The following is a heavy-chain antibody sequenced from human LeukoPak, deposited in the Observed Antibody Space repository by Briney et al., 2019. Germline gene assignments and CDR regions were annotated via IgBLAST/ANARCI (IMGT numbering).Heavy chain of an antibody. CDR1: GFTFSSYW. CDR2: IKQDGSEK. Sequence: GGSLRLSCAASGFTFSSYWMSWVRQAPGKGLEWVANIKQDGSEKYYVDSVKGRFTISRDNAKNSLYLQMNSLRAEDTAVYYCAREAFDILTGYSPSGFDYWGQGTLVTVSS. J-gene: IGHJ4*02. D-gene: IGHD3-9*01. V-gene: IGHV3-7*01. CDR3: AREAFDILTGYSPSGFDY.